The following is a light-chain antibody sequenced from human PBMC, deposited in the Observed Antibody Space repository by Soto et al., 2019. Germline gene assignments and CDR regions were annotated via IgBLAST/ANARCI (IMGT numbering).Light chain of an antibody. Sequence: QSVLTQSPSASASLGASVKLTCTLGSWHSSYAIAWHQQQPEKGPRYLMKLNSDGSHSKGDGIPDRFSGSSSGAERYLTISSLQSEDEADYYCQTWGTGIRGVFGGGTKLTVL. CDR1: SWHSSYA. J-gene: IGLJ3*02. CDR3: QTWGTGIRGV. V-gene: IGLV4-69*01. CDR2: LNSDGSH.